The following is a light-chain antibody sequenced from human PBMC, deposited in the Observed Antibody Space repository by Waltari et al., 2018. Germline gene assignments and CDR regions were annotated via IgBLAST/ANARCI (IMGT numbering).Light chain of an antibody. CDR1: QSFTRY. J-gene: IGKJ1*01. CDR2: DAT. Sequence: ELVLTQSPGTLYLSPGERATLSCRASQSFTRYLAWYQHRPGQAPRLLIYDATTRAAGVADRFSCSGSGTDFSLTISRLEPEDFAVYYCQHYVSLPVTFGQGTRVEIK. V-gene: IGKV3-20*01. CDR3: QHYVSLPVT.